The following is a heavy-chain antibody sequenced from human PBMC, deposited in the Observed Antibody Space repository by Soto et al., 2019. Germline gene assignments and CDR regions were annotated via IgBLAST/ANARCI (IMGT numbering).Heavy chain of an antibody. D-gene: IGHD3-3*01. CDR1: GGTFSSYA. CDR2: IIPIPDIT. CDR3: ARDRITTRGDAFDL. V-gene: IGHV1-69*04. J-gene: IGHJ3*01. Sequence: SVKVSCKASGGTFSSYAISWVRQAPGQGLEWMGRIIPIPDITNYAQKFQGRVTITVDRSTSTAYMELTSLKSEDTAVYYCARDRITTRGDAFDLWGQGTMVTVSS.